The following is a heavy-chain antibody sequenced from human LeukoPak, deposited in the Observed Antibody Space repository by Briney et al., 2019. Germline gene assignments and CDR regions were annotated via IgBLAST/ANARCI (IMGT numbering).Heavy chain of an antibody. CDR3: AKGSKAVLFTRDHYMDV. Sequence: PGGSLRLSCAASGVIFSNYWMHWVRQAPGKGLVWVSRINRDGSSTSYADSVKGRFTISRDNAKNTLYLQMNSLRAEDTAVYFCAKGSKAVLFTRDHYMDVWGKGTTVTISS. CDR2: INRDGSST. J-gene: IGHJ6*03. CDR1: GVIFSNYW. D-gene: IGHD6-19*01. V-gene: IGHV3-74*01.